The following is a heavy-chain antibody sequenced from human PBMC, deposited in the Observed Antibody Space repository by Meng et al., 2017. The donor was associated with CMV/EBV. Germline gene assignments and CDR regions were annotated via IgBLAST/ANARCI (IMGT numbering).Heavy chain of an antibody. J-gene: IGHJ4*02. D-gene: IGHD6-19*01. CDR3: ARDSAVAGVVDY. CDR1: GGSISSSSYY. Sequence: LQLQASGPGPVNRSETLSLTCTGSGGSISSSSYYWGWIRQPPGKGLEWIGSIYYSGSTYYNPSLKSRVTISVDTSKNQFSLKLSSVTAADTAVYYCARDSAVAGVVDYWGQGTLVTVSS. V-gene: IGHV4-39*07. CDR2: IYYSGST.